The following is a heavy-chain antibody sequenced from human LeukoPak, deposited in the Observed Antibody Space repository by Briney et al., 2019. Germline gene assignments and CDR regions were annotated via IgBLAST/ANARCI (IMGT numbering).Heavy chain of an antibody. V-gene: IGHV1-46*01. CDR3: ARDYSAGGELVYFDY. CDR2: INPSGGST. CDR1: GYTFTSYY. D-gene: IGHD1-26*01. Sequence: ASVKVSCKASGYTFTSYYMHWVRQAPGQGLEWMGIINPSGGSTGYAQKFQGRVTMTRDTSTSTVYMELSSLRAEDTAVHYCARDYSAGGELVYFDYWGQGTLVTVSS. J-gene: IGHJ4*02.